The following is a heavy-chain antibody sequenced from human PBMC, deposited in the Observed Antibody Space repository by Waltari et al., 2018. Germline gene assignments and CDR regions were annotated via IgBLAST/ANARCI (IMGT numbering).Heavy chain of an antibody. Sequence: QLQLQESGPGLVKPSETLSLTCTVSGGSISSSSYYWGWIRQPPGKGLEWIGSIYYSVSTYYNPSLKSRVTISVDTSKNQFSLKLSSVTAADTAVYYCTVVVVAATCYWFDPWGQGTLVTVSS. V-gene: IGHV4-39*01. CDR2: IYYSVST. D-gene: IGHD2-15*01. CDR1: GGSISSSSYY. CDR3: TVVVVAATCYWFDP. J-gene: IGHJ5*02.